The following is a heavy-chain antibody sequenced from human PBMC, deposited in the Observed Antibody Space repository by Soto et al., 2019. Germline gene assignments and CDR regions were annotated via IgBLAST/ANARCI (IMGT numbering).Heavy chain of an antibody. V-gene: IGHV3-23*01. J-gene: IGHJ4*02. CDR2: ISGSGGTT. CDR3: AKDPYYYGSGSYSPVDY. D-gene: IGHD3-10*01. Sequence: GGSLRLSCAASGFTFSSYSMCWVRQAPGKGLQWVSGISGSGGTTYYADSVKGRFTIPRDNSKNTLYLQMNSLRAEDTAVYYCAKDPYYYGSGSYSPVDYWGQGTLVTVSS. CDR1: GFTFSSYS.